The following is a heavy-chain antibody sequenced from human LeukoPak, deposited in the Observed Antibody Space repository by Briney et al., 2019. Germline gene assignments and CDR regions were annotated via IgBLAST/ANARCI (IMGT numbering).Heavy chain of an antibody. CDR3: ARGYGETSTR. J-gene: IGHJ4*02. Sequence: SETLSLTRTVSGGSISSYYWSWIRQPPGKGLEWIGYIYYSGSTNFNPSLKSRVTISVDTSKNQFSLKLSSVTAADTAVYYCARGYGETSTRWGQGTLVTVSS. V-gene: IGHV4-59*01. CDR2: IYYSGST. CDR1: GGSISSYY. D-gene: IGHD4-17*01.